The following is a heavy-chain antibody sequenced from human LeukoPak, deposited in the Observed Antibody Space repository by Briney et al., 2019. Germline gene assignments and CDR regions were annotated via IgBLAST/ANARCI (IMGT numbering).Heavy chain of an antibody. CDR1: GYTFTSYD. V-gene: IGHV1-8*01. Sequence: ASVKVSCKASGYTFTSYDINWVRQATGQGLEWMGWMSPNSGNTGYAQKFQGRVTMTRNTSISTAYMELSSLRSEDTAVYYCARRGTLYGSGSYYAFDIWGQGTMVTVSS. CDR3: ARRGTLYGSGSYYAFDI. J-gene: IGHJ3*02. CDR2: MSPNSGNT. D-gene: IGHD3-10*01.